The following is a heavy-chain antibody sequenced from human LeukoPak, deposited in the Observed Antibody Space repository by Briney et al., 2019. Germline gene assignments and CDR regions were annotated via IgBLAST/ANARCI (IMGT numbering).Heavy chain of an antibody. D-gene: IGHD5-18*01. J-gene: IGHJ4*02. CDR2: IYYSGST. Sequence: PSETLSLTFTVSGGSISSYYWSWIRQPPGQGLEWIGYIYYSGSTNYNPSLKSRVTISVDTSKNQFSLKLSSVTAADTAVYYCARETNSDGYGRVFLYWGQGTLVTVSS. V-gene: IGHV4-59*01. CDR1: GGSISSYY. CDR3: ARETNSDGYGRVFLY.